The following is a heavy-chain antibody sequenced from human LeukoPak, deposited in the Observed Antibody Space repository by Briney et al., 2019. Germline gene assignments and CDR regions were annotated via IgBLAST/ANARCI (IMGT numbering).Heavy chain of an antibody. CDR1: GFKFSTYS. CDR2: ISRDGGST. CDR3: ARARSGSLLDH. Sequence: GGSLRLSCAASGFKFSTYSIHWVRQAPGKGLEFVSAISRDGGSTHYANSVKGRFTISRDNSKDTLYLQMGSLRPDDTAVYYCARARSGSLLDHWGQGILVSVSS. V-gene: IGHV3-64*01. D-gene: IGHD1-26*01. J-gene: IGHJ4*02.